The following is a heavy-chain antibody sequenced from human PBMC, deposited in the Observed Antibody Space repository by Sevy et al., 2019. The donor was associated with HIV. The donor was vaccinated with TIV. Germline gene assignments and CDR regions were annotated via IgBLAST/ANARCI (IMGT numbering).Heavy chain of an antibody. J-gene: IGHJ3*02. V-gene: IGHV3-23*01. CDR3: AKGDEPATDYTDYVPNGFDI. Sequence: GGSLRLSCAASGFTFRIYGMSWVRQAPGKGLEWVSSISGPGALTYYADTVKGRFTISRENSKSTLFLQMKSLRAEDTALYFCAKGDEPATDYTDYVPNGFDIWGQGTMVTVSS. CDR2: ISGPGALT. CDR1: GFTFRIYG. D-gene: IGHD4-17*01.